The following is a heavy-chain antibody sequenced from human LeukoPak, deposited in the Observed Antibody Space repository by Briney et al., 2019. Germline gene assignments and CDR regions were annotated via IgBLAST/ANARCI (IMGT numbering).Heavy chain of an antibody. CDR1: SESSSGFH. V-gene: IGHV4-34*01. Sequence: PSETLSLTCSVYSESSSGFHCNWIRQSPGKGLEWIGQFSHSGTTNYNPSLKSRVTISLDTSNNQFSLRLNSVTAADTAVYFCATCTDPTGFDYWGQGTLVTVSS. CDR2: FSHSGTT. CDR3: ATCTDPTGFDY. J-gene: IGHJ4*02. D-gene: IGHD2-8*01.